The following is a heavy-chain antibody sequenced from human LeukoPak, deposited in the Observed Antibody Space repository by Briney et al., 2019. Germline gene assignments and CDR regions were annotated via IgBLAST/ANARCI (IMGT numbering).Heavy chain of an antibody. Sequence: PGGSLRLSCAASGFTFSNFWMSWVRQAPGKGLEWVSSICGGGGSTYYADSVKGRFTISRDNSNNTLYLQMNSLRADDTAVYYCAKGRSASCYGGMDVWGQGTTVTVSS. CDR1: GFTFSNFW. J-gene: IGHJ6*02. V-gene: IGHV3-23*01. D-gene: IGHD2-2*01. CDR3: AKGRSASCYGGMDV. CDR2: ICGGGGST.